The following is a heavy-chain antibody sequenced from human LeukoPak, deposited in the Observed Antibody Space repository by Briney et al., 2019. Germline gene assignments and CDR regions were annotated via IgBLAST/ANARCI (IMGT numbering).Heavy chain of an antibody. J-gene: IGHJ4*02. V-gene: IGHV4-34*01. CDR3: ARRRVDREKTFDY. Sequence: SETLSLTCAVYGDSFSGYYWSWIRQPPGQGLEWIGEINHSGSTNYNPSLKSRVTISVDTSKNQFSLKLSSVTAADTAVYYCARRRVDREKTFDYWGQGTLVTVSS. CDR1: GDSFSGYY. CDR2: INHSGST. D-gene: IGHD1-26*01.